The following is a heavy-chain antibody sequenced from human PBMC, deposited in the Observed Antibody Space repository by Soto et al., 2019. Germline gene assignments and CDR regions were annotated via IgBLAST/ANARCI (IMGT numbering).Heavy chain of an antibody. CDR2: ISSSSSYT. J-gene: IGHJ4*02. V-gene: IGHV3-11*05. Sequence: QVQLVESGGGLVKPGGSLRLSCVASGFTFSDYYMSWIRQAPGKGLEWVSYISSSSSYTNYADSVKGRFTISRDNAKNSMYLQMNSLGAEDTAVYYCARDHHRYSGYDYVDYWGQGTLVTVSS. CDR1: GFTFSDYY. D-gene: IGHD5-12*01. CDR3: ARDHHRYSGYDYVDY.